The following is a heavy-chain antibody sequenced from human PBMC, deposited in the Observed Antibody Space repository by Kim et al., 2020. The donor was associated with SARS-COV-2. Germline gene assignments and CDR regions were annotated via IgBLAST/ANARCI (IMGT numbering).Heavy chain of an antibody. Sequence: GSLRLSCAASGFTFSSYSMNWVRQAPGKGLEWVSSISSSSSYIYYADSVKGRFTISRDNAKNSLYLQMNSLRAEDTAVYYCARVFPPDYDFWSGYHDAFDIWGQGTMVTVSS. D-gene: IGHD3-3*01. CDR3: ARVFPPDYDFWSGYHDAFDI. J-gene: IGHJ3*02. CDR2: ISSSSSYI. V-gene: IGHV3-21*01. CDR1: GFTFSSYS.